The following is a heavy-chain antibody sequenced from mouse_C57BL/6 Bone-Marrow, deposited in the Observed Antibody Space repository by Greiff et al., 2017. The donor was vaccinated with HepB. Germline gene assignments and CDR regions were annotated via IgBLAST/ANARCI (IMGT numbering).Heavy chain of an antibody. V-gene: IGHV3-6*01. Sequence: EVKLMESGPGLVKPSQSLSLTCSVTGYSITSGYYWNWIRQFPGNKLEWMGYISYDGSNNYNPSLKNRISITRDTSKNQFFLKLNSVTTEDTATYYCARSTGPAWFAYWGQGTLVTVSA. J-gene: IGHJ3*01. CDR1: GYSITSGYY. D-gene: IGHD4-1*02. CDR3: ARSTGPAWFAY. CDR2: ISYDGSN.